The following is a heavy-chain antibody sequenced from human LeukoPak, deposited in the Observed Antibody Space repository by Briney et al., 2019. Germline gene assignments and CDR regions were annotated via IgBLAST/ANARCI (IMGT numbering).Heavy chain of an antibody. V-gene: IGHV1-46*01. Sequence: ASVTVSCKASGYTFTSYYMHWVRQAPGQGLEWMGIINPSGGSTGYAQKFQGRVTMTRDTSTSTVHMDLSSLRSEDTAVYYCASSSGYYVFDYWGQGTLVTVSS. CDR1: GYTFTSYY. J-gene: IGHJ4*02. CDR3: ASSSGYYVFDY. CDR2: INPSGGST. D-gene: IGHD3-3*01.